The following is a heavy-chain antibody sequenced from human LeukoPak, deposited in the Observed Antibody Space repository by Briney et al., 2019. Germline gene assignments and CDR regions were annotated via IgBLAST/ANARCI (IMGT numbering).Heavy chain of an antibody. Sequence: GGSLRLSCAASGFTFSSYGMNWVRQAPGKGLEWVSYISSSGSTIYYADSVKGRFTISRDNAKNSLYLQMNSLRAEDTAVYYCARFVWGFPRFDPWGQGTLVTVSS. CDR2: ISSSGSTI. D-gene: IGHD3-16*01. CDR3: ARFVWGFPRFDP. CDR1: GFTFSSYG. J-gene: IGHJ5*02. V-gene: IGHV3-48*03.